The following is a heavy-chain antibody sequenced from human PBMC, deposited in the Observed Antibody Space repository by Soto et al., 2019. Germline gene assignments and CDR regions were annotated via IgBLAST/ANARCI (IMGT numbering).Heavy chain of an antibody. Sequence: GGSLRLSCAASGFTFSDYYMSWIRQAPGKGLEWVSYISSSGSTIYYADSVKGRFTISRDNAKNSLYLQMNSLRAEDTAVYYCARDVPLAAADKGAFDIWGQGTMVTVSS. J-gene: IGHJ3*02. V-gene: IGHV3-11*01. CDR3: ARDVPLAAADKGAFDI. CDR2: ISSSGSTI. CDR1: GFTFSDYY. D-gene: IGHD6-13*01.